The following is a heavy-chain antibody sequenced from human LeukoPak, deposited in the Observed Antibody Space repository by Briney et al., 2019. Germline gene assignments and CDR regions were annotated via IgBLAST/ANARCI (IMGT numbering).Heavy chain of an antibody. J-gene: IGHJ4*02. CDR1: GYSFTTYW. CDR3: ATPYCSNTNC. Sequence: GESLKISCKGSGYSFTTYWIGWVRQMPGKGLEWMGIICPGDSDTRYSPSFQGQVTISADKSINTAYLQWNNLKASDTATYYCATPYCSNTNCWGQGTLVTVSS. D-gene: IGHD2-2*01. CDR2: ICPGDSDT. V-gene: IGHV5-51*01.